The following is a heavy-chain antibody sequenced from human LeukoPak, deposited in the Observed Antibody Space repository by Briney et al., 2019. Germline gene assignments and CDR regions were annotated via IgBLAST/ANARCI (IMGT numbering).Heavy chain of an antibody. CDR1: GFIFSSYS. D-gene: IGHD6-13*01. J-gene: IGHJ6*02. V-gene: IGHV3-23*01. CDR3: AKAASSSWPSYYYGMDV. Sequence: GGSLRLSCAASGFIFSSYSMSWVRQAPGKGLEWVSVITGSGGNTYYADSVKGRFTISKDNSKNTVYLQMSSLRVNDTAVYYCAKAASSSWPSYYYGMDVWGQGTTVTVSS. CDR2: ITGSGGNT.